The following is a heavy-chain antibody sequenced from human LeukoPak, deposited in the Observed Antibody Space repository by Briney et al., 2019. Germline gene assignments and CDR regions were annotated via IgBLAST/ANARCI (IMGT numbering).Heavy chain of an antibody. Sequence: ASVKVSCKAAGYTFGNYGINWVRQATGQGLEWMGWMNPNSGNTGYAQKFQGRVTITRNTSISTAYMELSSLRSEDTAVYYCARVITMVRGEGYWFDPWGQGTLVTVSS. J-gene: IGHJ5*02. CDR1: GYTFGNYG. CDR3: ARVITMVRGEGYWFDP. V-gene: IGHV1-8*03. D-gene: IGHD3-10*01. CDR2: MNPNSGNT.